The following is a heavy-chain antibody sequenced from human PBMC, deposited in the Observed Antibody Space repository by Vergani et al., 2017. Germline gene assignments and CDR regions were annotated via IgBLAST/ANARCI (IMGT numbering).Heavy chain of an antibody. Sequence: QVQLVQSGAEVKKPGSSVKVSCKASGGTFSSYTISWVRQAPGQGLEWMGRIIPILGIANYAQKFQGRVTITADKSTSTAYMELSSLRSEDTAVYYCARTTLDYYDSSGYFDYWGQGTLVTVSS. CDR1: GGTFSSYT. CDR2: IIPILGIA. J-gene: IGHJ4*02. D-gene: IGHD3-22*01. CDR3: ARTTLDYYDSSGYFDY. V-gene: IGHV1-69*02.